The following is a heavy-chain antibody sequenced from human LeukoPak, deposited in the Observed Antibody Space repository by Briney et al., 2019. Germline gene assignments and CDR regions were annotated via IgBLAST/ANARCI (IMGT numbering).Heavy chain of an antibody. D-gene: IGHD3-9*01. V-gene: IGHV1-2*02. CDR3: ARDPTYFDFLTAYSANNWFDP. CDR1: GYTFTGHY. Sequence: ASVKVSSKTSGYTFTGHYMHWVRQATGQGLEWMGWIDPNGGCTKYAQKFQGRITMTRDTSITTVYMELSSLRSDDTAVYFCARDPTYFDFLTAYSANNWFDPWGQGTLVTVSS. J-gene: IGHJ5*02. CDR2: IDPNGGCT.